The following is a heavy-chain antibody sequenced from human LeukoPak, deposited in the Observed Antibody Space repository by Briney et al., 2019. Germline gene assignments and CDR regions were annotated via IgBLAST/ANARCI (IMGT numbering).Heavy chain of an antibody. Sequence: PSETLSLTCTVSGGSISSYYWSWIRQPPGQGLEWIGYIYYSGSTNYNPSLKSRVTISVDTSKNQSSLKLSSVTAAGTAVYYWARGRDSSGWYGGYFDYWGQGTLVTVSS. D-gene: IGHD6-19*01. J-gene: IGHJ4*02. V-gene: IGHV4-59*01. CDR2: IYYSGST. CDR3: ARGRDSSGWYGGYFDY. CDR1: GGSISSYY.